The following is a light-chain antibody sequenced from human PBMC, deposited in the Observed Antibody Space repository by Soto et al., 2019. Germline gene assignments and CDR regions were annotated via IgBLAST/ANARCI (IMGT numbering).Light chain of an antibody. CDR3: EHYTLYSAP. CDR1: QDISTY. Sequence: RLTQSPSSLSASVGDTVTISCRASQDISTYLAWYQQKPGKAPTLLIFGASSLHNGVPPRFAGSGSGSEFTLTINRLQPDDFATYICEHYTLYSAPFGQGTRV. V-gene: IGKV1-5*01. J-gene: IGKJ5*01. CDR2: GAS.